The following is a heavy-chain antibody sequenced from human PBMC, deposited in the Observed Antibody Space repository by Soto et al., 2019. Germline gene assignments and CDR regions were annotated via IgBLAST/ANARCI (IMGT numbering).Heavy chain of an antibody. D-gene: IGHD6-19*01. J-gene: IGHJ3*02. CDR1: GFTVSSYA. CDR2: ISGSGGST. Sequence: TGGSLRLSCAASGFTVSSYAMSWVRQSPGKGLEWVSAISGSGGSTYYADSVKGRFTISRDNSKNTLYLQMNSLRAEDTAVYYCAKLSSGWENDAFDIWGQGTMVTVSS. V-gene: IGHV3-23*01. CDR3: AKLSSGWENDAFDI.